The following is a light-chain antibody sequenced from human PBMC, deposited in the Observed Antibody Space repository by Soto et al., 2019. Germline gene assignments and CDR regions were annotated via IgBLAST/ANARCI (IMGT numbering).Light chain of an antibody. CDR1: QTISSY. Sequence: DIQMTQSPSSLSASVGDRVTITCRASQTISSYLNWYQQKPGKAPQLLIYATVNLQSGVPSRFSGSGSGTEFTLTISSLHPDDFATYFCQQYNTFSWTFGQGTKVDI. CDR3: QQYNTFSWT. CDR2: ATV. J-gene: IGKJ1*01. V-gene: IGKV1-39*01.